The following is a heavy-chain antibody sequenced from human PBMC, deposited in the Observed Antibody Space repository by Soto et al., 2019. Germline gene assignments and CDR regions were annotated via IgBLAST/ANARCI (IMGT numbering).Heavy chain of an antibody. J-gene: IGHJ2*01. CDR3: ARRAVPKAWYFDL. CDR1: GFIFRNYD. Sequence: EVQLVESGGGLVQPGGSLRLSCAASGFIFRNYDMHWVRQDTGRGLEWASAIGTAGDTYYSGSVKGRFTISRENARNSFYLQMNSLGAGDTAVYYCARRAVPKAWYFDLWGRGTLVTVSS. CDR2: IGTAGDT. V-gene: IGHV3-13*01.